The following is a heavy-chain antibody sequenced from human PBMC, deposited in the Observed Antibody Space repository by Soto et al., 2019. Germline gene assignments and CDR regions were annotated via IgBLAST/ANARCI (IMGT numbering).Heavy chain of an antibody. V-gene: IGHV4-39*02. Sequence: SETLSLTCTVSGDSISNTAYYWGWIRQPPGKGLEWIGDIYHSGSTYYNPSLKSRVTISVDTSKNQFSLKLRSVTAADTAMYYCARDRSHSSAYWWLDYWGQGTQVTVSS. CDR3: ARDRSHSSAYWWLDY. J-gene: IGHJ4*02. CDR2: IYHSGST. D-gene: IGHD3-22*01. CDR1: GDSISNTAYY.